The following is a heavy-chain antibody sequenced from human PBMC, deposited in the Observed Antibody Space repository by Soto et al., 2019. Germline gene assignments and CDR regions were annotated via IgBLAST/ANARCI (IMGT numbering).Heavy chain of an antibody. CDR2: IFWDDDK. Sequence: QITLKESGPTLVKPTQTLTLTCTFSGFSLSTRGVGVAWLSQPQAKAREWLAPIFWDDDKWYSPSLRSRITITEDTSKTQVVLTMTNMDPVDTATYYCAHRPRGYAYYFDYWCQGTLVTVSS. V-gene: IGHV2-5*02. CDR1: GFSLSTRGVG. J-gene: IGHJ4*02. CDR3: AHRPRGYAYYFDY. D-gene: IGHD5-12*01.